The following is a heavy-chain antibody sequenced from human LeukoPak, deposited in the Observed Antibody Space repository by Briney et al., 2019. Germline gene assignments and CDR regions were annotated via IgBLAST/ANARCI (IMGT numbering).Heavy chain of an antibody. D-gene: IGHD4-23*01. CDR1: GFAFTSYP. CDR2: ISYDGSNK. V-gene: IGHV3-30*04. Sequence: GGSLRLSCVASGFAFTSYPMHWVRQAPGKGLEWLALISYDGSNKDYADSVKGRFTVSRDNSRNTLYLQMNSLRAEDTAVYYCAKDDYGGNRDYWGQGTLVTVSS. CDR3: AKDDYGGNRDY. J-gene: IGHJ4*02.